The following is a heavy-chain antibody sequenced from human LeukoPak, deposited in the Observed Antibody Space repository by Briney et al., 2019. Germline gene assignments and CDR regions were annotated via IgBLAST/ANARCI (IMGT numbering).Heavy chain of an antibody. CDR3: AKDRRYYDSSGYPDY. V-gene: IGHV3-30*18. Sequence: GGSLRLSCAASGFTFSSYGMHWVRQAPGKGLEWVAVISYDGSNKYYADSVKGRFTISRDNSKNTLYLQMNSLRTEDTAAYYCAKDRRYYDSSGYPDYWGQGTLVTVSS. CDR2: ISYDGSNK. D-gene: IGHD3-22*01. CDR1: GFTFSSYG. J-gene: IGHJ4*02.